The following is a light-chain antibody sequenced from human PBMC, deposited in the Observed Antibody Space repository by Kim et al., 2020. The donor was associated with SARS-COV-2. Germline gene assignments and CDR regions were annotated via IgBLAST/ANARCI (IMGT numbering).Light chain of an antibody. J-gene: IGLJ3*02. Sequence: SYELTQPSSVSVSPGQTARITCSGDVLAKKYARWFQQKPGEAPVLVIYKDSERPSGIPERSSGSISGTTVTLTISGAQVEDEDDYYCYSAADNNLVFGGGTKLTVL. CDR3: YSAADNNLV. CDR2: KDS. CDR1: VLAKKY. V-gene: IGLV3-27*01.